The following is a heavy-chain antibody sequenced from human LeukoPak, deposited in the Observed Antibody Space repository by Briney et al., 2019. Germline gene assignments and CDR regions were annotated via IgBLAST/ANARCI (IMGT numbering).Heavy chain of an antibody. V-gene: IGHV3-21*01. Sequence: GGSLRLSCAASGFTFSRYSMNWVRQASGKGLEWVSSISSNSSYRYYADSVKGRFTISRDNAKNLLHLQMNSLRAEDTAVYYCMSYAGRSDDYWGQGTLVTVSS. CDR3: MSYAGRSDDY. CDR2: ISSNSSYR. CDR1: GFTFSRYS. D-gene: IGHD3-16*01. J-gene: IGHJ4*02.